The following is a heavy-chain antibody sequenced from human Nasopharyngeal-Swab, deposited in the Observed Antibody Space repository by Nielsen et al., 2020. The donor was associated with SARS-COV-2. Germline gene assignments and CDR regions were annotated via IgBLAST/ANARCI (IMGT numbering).Heavy chain of an antibody. V-gene: IGHV7-4-1*02. J-gene: IGHJ6*02. CDR3: ARVNVVYYYYGMDV. Sequence: WVRQAPGQGLEWMGWINTNTGNPTYAQGFTGRFVFSLDTSVSTAYLQISSLKAEDTVVYYCARVNVVYYYYGMDVWGQGTTVTVSS. D-gene: IGHD2-15*01. CDR2: INTNTGNP.